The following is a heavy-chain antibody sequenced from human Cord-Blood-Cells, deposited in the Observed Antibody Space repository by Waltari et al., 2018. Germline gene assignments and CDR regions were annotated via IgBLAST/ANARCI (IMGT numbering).Heavy chain of an antibody. Sequence: QVQLVQSGAEVKKPGASVKVSCKASGYTFTGYYMHWVRQAPGQGLEWMGWINPNSGGTNYAQKFQGWVTMTRDTSISTAYMELSRLRSDDTAVYYCARDSGSSSAPYYYYGMDVWGQGTTVTVSS. D-gene: IGHD6-6*01. V-gene: IGHV1-2*04. CDR1: GYTFTGYY. CDR3: ARDSGSSSAPYYYYGMDV. CDR2: INPNSGGT. J-gene: IGHJ6*02.